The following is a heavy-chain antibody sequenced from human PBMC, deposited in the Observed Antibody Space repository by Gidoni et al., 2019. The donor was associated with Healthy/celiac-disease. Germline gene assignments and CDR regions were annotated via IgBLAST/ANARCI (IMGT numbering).Heavy chain of an antibody. Sequence: EVQLVESGGGLVQPGGSLRLSCAASGFTFSSYDMNWVRQAPGKGLEWVSYISSSGSTIYYADSVKGRFTISRDNAKNSLYLQMNSLRAEDTAVYYCARDYGDYDGTRYYYYYGMDVWGQGTTVTVSS. V-gene: IGHV3-48*03. J-gene: IGHJ6*02. CDR1: GFTFSSYD. D-gene: IGHD4-17*01. CDR2: ISSSGSTI. CDR3: ARDYGDYDGTRYYYYYGMDV.